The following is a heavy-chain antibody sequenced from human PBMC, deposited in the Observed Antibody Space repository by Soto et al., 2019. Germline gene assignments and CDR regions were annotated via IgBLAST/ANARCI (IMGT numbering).Heavy chain of an antibody. V-gene: IGHV3-9*01. J-gene: IGHJ6*03. CDR2: ISGNSGST. CDR3: AKALPDTVRPGYYYYMDV. D-gene: IGHD4-4*01. Sequence: GGAVTLSCEGCVWTVCRYAMSWVRQAPGKGLEWVSGISGNSGSTGYADSVKGRFTISRDNAKNSLYLQMNSLRAEDTALYYCAKALPDTVRPGYYYYMDVWGKGTTVTVSS. CDR1: VWTVCRYA.